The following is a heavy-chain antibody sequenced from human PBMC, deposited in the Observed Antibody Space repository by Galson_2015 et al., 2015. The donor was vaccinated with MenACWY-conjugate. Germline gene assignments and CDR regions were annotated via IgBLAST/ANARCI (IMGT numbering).Heavy chain of an antibody. CDR1: GFTFSSYW. V-gene: IGHV3-74*01. D-gene: IGHD1-14*01. CDR3: ARARNGSFDY. CDR2: INSDGSST. Sequence: SLRLSCAASGFTFSSYWMHWVRQAPGKGLVWVSRINSDGSSTNYADSAKGRFTISRDNAKNTLYLQMNSLRAEDTAVCYCARARNGSFDYWGQGTLVTVSS. J-gene: IGHJ4*02.